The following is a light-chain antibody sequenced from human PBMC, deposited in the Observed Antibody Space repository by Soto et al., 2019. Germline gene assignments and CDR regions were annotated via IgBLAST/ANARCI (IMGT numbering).Light chain of an antibody. CDR1: QSISSSY. CDR3: HQYGSLYT. Sequence: EIVLTQSPGTLSLSPGEGATLSCRASQSISSSYLAWYQQKPGQAPRLLIYGASSRATGIPDRFSGSGSGTDFTLTISRLEPEDFAVYYCHQYGSLYTFGQGTKLEIK. V-gene: IGKV3-20*01. CDR2: GAS. J-gene: IGKJ2*01.